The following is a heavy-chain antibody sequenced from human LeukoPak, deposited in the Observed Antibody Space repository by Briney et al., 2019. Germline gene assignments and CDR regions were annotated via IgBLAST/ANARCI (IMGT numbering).Heavy chain of an antibody. CDR3: ARSSSSSSYTAFDI. CDR2: IYFSGST. J-gene: IGHJ3*02. Sequence: SETLSLTCTVSGGSIRSYYWSWVRQPAGKGLERIGRIYFSGSTNYSPSLKSRVTLSIDTSNSQFLLNLHSVTAADTAVYYCARSSSSSSYTAFDIWGQGTMVTVSS. CDR1: GGSIRSYY. V-gene: IGHV4-4*07. D-gene: IGHD6-13*01.